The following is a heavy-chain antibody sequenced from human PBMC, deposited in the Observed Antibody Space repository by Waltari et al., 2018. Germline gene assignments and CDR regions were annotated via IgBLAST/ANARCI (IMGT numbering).Heavy chain of an antibody. CDR2: IRSSSSTI. V-gene: IGHV3-48*01. Sequence: EVQLVESGGGLVQPGGSLRLSCSASGFTFSSYSMNWVRQAPGQGLEWVSYIRSSSSTIYYADSVKGRFTISRDNAKNSLYLQMNSLRAEDTAVYYCARDRDYGGNPRGGYGMDVWGQGTTVTVSS. J-gene: IGHJ6*02. CDR1: GFTFSSYS. CDR3: ARDRDYGGNPRGGYGMDV. D-gene: IGHD4-17*01.